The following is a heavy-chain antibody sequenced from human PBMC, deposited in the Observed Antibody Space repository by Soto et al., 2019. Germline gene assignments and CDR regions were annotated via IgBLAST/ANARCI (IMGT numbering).Heavy chain of an antibody. CDR3: AKDHWIGVAATFDY. V-gene: IGHV3-30*18. D-gene: IGHD2-15*01. Sequence: QVQLVESGGGVVQPGRSLRLSCAASGFTFSSYGMHWVRQAPGKGLEWVAVISYDGSNKYYADSVKGRFTISRDNSKNTLYLQMNSLRAEDTAVYYCAKDHWIGVAATFDYWGQGTLVTVSS. CDR1: GFTFSSYG. CDR2: ISYDGSNK. J-gene: IGHJ4*02.